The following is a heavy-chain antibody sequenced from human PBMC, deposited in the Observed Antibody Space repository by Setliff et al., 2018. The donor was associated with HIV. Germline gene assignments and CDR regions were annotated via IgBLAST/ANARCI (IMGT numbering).Heavy chain of an antibody. D-gene: IGHD1-7*01. CDR3: ARDRSNWNYGKNYMDV. Sequence: SETLSLTCTVSGDSIGSSSYYWAWIRQPPGKGLEWIGNIYYSGSTYYNPSLKTRVTISVDGSKNQFSLKLSSVTAADTAVYYCARDRSNWNYGKNYMDVWGKGTTVTVSS. J-gene: IGHJ6*03. CDR1: GDSIGSSSYY. CDR2: IYYSGST. V-gene: IGHV4-39*02.